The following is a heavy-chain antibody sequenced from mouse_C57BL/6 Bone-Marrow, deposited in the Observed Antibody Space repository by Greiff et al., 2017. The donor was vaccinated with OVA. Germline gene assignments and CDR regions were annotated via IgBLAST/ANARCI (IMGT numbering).Heavy chain of an antibody. V-gene: IGHV5-15*01. J-gene: IGHJ4*01. CDR1: GFTFSDYG. CDR2: ISNLAYSI. CDR3: ARHVRYGTGAMDY. D-gene: IGHD1-1*01. Sequence: EVKLVESGGGLVQPGGSPKLSCAASGFTFSDYGMAWVRPAPRKGPEWVTFISNLAYSIYYADTVTGRFTIARENAKNTLYLEMSSLRAEDTAMYYCARHVRYGTGAMDYWGQGTSVTVSS.